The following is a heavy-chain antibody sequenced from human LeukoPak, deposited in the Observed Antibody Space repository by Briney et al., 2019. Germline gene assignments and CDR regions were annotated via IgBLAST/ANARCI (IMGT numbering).Heavy chain of an antibody. CDR3: VRGESRGYYRH. D-gene: IGHD3-22*01. V-gene: IGHV3-20*04. CDR2: INWSGGST. Sequence: GGSLRLSCAASGYTFDDYGMSWVRQAPGKGLEWVSGINWSGGSTLYADSVKGRFTVSRDNAKNSLYVQMNSLRVEDTALYYCVRGESRGYYRHWGQGTLVTVSS. CDR1: GYTFDDYG. J-gene: IGHJ4*01.